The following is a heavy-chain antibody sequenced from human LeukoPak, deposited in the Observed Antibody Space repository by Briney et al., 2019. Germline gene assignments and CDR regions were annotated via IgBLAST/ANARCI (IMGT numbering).Heavy chain of an antibody. J-gene: IGHJ4*02. Sequence: PSETLSLTCTVSGGSISSYYWSWIRQPPGKGLEWIGCIYYSGSTNYNPSLKSRVTISVDTSKNQFSLKLSSVTAADTAVYYCARASTVWFGELSFPYYFDYWGQGTLVTVSS. V-gene: IGHV4-59*01. CDR3: ARASTVWFGELSFPYYFDY. D-gene: IGHD3-10*01. CDR2: IYYSGST. CDR1: GGSISSYY.